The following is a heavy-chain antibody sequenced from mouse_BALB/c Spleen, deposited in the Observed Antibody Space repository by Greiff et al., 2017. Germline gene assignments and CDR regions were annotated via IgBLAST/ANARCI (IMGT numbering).Heavy chain of an antibody. D-gene: IGHD1-2*01. Sequence: EVKLVESGGGLVQPGGSRKLSCAASGFTFSSFGMHWVRQAPEKGLEWVAYISSGSSTIYYADTVKGRFTISRDNPKNTLFLQMTSLRSEDTAMYYCARGGLRLYYFDYWGQGTTLTVSS. J-gene: IGHJ2*01. V-gene: IGHV5-17*02. CDR1: GFTFSSFG. CDR3: ARGGLRLYYFDY. CDR2: ISSGSSTI.